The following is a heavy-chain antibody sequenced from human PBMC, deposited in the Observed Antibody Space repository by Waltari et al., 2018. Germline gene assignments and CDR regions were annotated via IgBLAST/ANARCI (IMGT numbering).Heavy chain of an antibody. V-gene: IGHV3-30*04. CDR1: GFTFSSYA. CDR2: ISDDGSKK. J-gene: IGHJ4*02. Sequence: QVQLVESGGGVVQPGRSLRLSCAASGFTFSSYAMHWVRQAPGKGLEWVAVISDDGSKKYYADSMKSRFTITRDNSKNTLYLQMNSLRAEDTAVYYCARSPEEGYGDEYYFDYWGQGTLVTVSS. D-gene: IGHD4-17*01. CDR3: ARSPEEGYGDEYYFDY.